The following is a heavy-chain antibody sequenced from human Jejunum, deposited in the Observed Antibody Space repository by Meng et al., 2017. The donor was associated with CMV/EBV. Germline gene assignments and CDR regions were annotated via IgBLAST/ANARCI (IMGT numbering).Heavy chain of an antibody. D-gene: IGHD3-22*01. Sequence: CKASGYRFTNYAMNWVRQAPGQGLEWMGWINTNTGNPTYAQDFTGRFVFSLDTSVSTAYLQISSLRAEDSAVYYCVRAPISQTTIGPSWGQGTLVTVSS. CDR2: INTNTGNP. CDR3: VRAPISQTTIGPS. V-gene: IGHV7-4-1*02. CDR1: GYRFTNYA. J-gene: IGHJ4*02.